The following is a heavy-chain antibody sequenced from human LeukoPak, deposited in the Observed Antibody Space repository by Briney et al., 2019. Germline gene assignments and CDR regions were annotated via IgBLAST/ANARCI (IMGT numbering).Heavy chain of an antibody. CDR2: INPNSGGT. CDR3: ARSDSGSYSGAFDI. D-gene: IGHD1-26*01. Sequence: ASVKVSCKASGGTFSNFAISWVRQAPGQGLEWMGWINPNSGGTNYAQKFQGRVTMTRDTSISTAYMELSRLRSDDTAVYYCARSDSGSYSGAFDIWGQGTMVTVSS. CDR1: GGTFSNFA. J-gene: IGHJ3*02. V-gene: IGHV1-2*02.